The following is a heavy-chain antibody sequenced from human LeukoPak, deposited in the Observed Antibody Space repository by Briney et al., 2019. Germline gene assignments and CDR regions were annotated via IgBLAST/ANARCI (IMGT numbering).Heavy chain of an antibody. V-gene: IGHV4-59*01. J-gene: IGHJ3*02. CDR3: ARWVATNDAFDI. Sequence: KSSETLSLTCTVSGGSISSYYWSWIRQPPGKGLEWIGYIYYSGSTNYNPSLKSRVTISVDTSKNQFSLKLSSVTAADTAVYYCARWVATNDAFDIWGQGTMVTVSS. CDR2: IYYSGST. CDR1: GGSISSYY. D-gene: IGHD5-12*01.